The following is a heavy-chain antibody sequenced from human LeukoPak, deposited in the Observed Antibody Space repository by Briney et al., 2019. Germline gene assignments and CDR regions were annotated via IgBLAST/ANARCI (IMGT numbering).Heavy chain of an antibody. CDR3: AKSWGYAANSLHIQH. D-gene: IGHD4-23*01. Sequence: SSETLSLTCTVSGGSISSYYWSWIRQPPGKGLEWIGRIYITGSTDYNPSLKSRVTMSVDTSNNQFSLKLTSVTAADTAVYYCAKSWGYAANSLHIQHWGQGARVIVSA. J-gene: IGHJ1*01. CDR1: GGSISSYY. V-gene: IGHV4-4*07. CDR2: IYITGST.